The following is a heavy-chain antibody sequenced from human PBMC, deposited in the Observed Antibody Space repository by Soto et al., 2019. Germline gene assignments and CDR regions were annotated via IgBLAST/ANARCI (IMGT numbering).Heavy chain of an antibody. J-gene: IGHJ4*02. D-gene: IGHD6-19*01. V-gene: IGHV3-74*01. Sequence: ESGGVLVQPGGSLRLSCVASGFTFDSHWMHWVRQAPGEGLVWVSRINTDGYAAAYADSVKGRFTISRDNTKNTVYLQMNSLRAEDTAVYFCVRESGVAADCWGQGTLVTVSS. CDR3: VRESGVAADC. CDR1: GFTFDSHW. CDR2: INTDGYAA.